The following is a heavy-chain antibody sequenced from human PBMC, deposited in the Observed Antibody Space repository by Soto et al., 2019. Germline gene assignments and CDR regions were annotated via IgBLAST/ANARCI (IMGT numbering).Heavy chain of an antibody. CDR3: ARDLKVVTKTVFAF. CDR1: GFTFGDFY. Sequence: QVQLAESGGGLVKPGGSLRLSCETSGFTFGDFYMSWVRQAPGKGLEWVSFISSKSSYTHYADSVKGRFTITRDNAKNSLYLEMNGLRTEDTAVYYCARDLKVVTKTVFAFWGHGTLVTVSS. D-gene: IGHD2-15*01. J-gene: IGHJ4*01. CDR2: ISSKSSYT. V-gene: IGHV3-11*06.